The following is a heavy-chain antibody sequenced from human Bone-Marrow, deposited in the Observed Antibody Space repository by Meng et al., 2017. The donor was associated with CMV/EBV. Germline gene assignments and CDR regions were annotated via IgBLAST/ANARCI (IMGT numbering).Heavy chain of an antibody. CDR1: GFTFSSYG. CDR3: AKDSSGYYGCTDY. D-gene: IGHD3-22*01. J-gene: IGHJ4*02. Sequence: GESLKISCAAPGFTFSSYGMHWVRQAPGKGLEWVAFIRYDGSNKYYADSVKGRFTISRDNSKNTLYLQMNSLRAEDTAVYYCAKDSSGYYGCTDYWGQGTLVTVSS. V-gene: IGHV3-30*02. CDR2: IRYDGSNK.